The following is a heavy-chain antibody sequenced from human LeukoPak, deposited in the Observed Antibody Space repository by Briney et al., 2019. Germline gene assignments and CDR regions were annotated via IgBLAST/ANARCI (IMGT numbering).Heavy chain of an antibody. Sequence: SETLSLTCTVSGGSISSGGYYWSWIRQHPGKGLEWIGYIYYSGSTYYNPSLKSRVTISVDTSKNQFSLKLSSVTAADTAVYYCARESYYDSSGYRPVDIWGQGTMVTVSS. CDR3: ARESYYDSSGYRPVDI. V-gene: IGHV4-31*03. CDR2: IYYSGST. CDR1: GGSISSGGYY. J-gene: IGHJ3*02. D-gene: IGHD3-22*01.